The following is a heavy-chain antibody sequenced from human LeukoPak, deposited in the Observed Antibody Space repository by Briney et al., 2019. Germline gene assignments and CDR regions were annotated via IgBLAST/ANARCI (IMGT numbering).Heavy chain of an antibody. CDR2: VSGRDDST. J-gene: IGHJ4*02. CDR1: GFTFSNYA. D-gene: IGHD3-9*01. Sequence: GGSLRLSCAASGFTFSNYAMSWVHQAPGRGLEWVSAVSGRDDSTYYADSVKGRFTISRDTSKNTLYLQMNSLRAEDTAVYYCAKWGDYDILTGYYDSDYWGQGTLVTVSS. CDR3: AKWGDYDILTGYYDSDY. V-gene: IGHV3-23*01.